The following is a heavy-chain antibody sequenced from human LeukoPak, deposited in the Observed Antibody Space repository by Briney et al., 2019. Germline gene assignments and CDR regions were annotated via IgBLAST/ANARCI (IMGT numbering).Heavy chain of an antibody. CDR3: ARDGADVYGRALDY. J-gene: IGHJ4*02. CDR1: GGSISSYF. CDR2: IHASGTT. Sequence: SETLSLTCNVSGGSISSYFWTWIRQPAGKGLEWIGRIHASGTTNYNSSLKSRVSMSVDTSKNQFSLKLTSVSAADTAVYFCARDGADVYGRALDYWGQGTLVSVSS. D-gene: IGHD3-10*01. V-gene: IGHV4-4*07.